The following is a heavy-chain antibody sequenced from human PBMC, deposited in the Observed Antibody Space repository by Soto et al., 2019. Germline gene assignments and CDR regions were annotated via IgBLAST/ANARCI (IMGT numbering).Heavy chain of an antibody. Sequence: QVQLVQSGAEVKKPGASVKVSCKASGYTFTSYAMHWVRQAPGQRLEWMGWINVGNGNTKYSQKFQGRVTITRDTSASTAYMELSSLRSEDTAVYYCARTDYYYLDYWGQGTLVTVSS. CDR1: GYTFTSYA. V-gene: IGHV1-3*01. CDR2: INVGNGNT. CDR3: ARTDYYYLDY. D-gene: IGHD3-10*01. J-gene: IGHJ4*02.